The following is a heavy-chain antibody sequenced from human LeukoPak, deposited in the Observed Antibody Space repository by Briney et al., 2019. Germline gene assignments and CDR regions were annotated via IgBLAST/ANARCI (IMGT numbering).Heavy chain of an antibody. CDR3: ASQRGYSYGCDY. CDR1: GFTFSDYY. J-gene: IGHJ4*02. V-gene: IGHV3-11*06. Sequence: PGGSLRLSCAASGFTFSDYYLSWIRQPPGKGLEWVSYISPGSSFTNYADSVKDRLTISRDNAKNSLYLHMNSLRAEDTAVYYCASQRGYSYGCDYWGQGTLVTVSS. CDR2: ISPGSSFT. D-gene: IGHD5-18*01.